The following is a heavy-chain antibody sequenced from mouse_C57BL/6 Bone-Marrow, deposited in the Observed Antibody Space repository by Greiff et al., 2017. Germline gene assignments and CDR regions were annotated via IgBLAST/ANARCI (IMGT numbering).Heavy chain of an antibody. CDR1: GFTFSSYG. J-gene: IGHJ3*01. D-gene: IGHD2-12*01. V-gene: IGHV5-6*01. CDR3: ARNSPFAY. Sequence: EVKLMESGGDLVKPGGSLKLSCAASGFTFSSYGMSWVRQTPDKRLEWVATISSGGSYTYYPDSVTWRFTISRDNAKNTLYLQMSSLKSEDTAMYYCARNSPFAYWGQGTLVTVSA. CDR2: ISSGGSYT.